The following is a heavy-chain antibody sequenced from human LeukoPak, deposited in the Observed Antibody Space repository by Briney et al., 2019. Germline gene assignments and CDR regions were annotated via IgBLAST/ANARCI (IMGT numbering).Heavy chain of an antibody. CDR1: GYTFTSYG. CDR3: ASTVRYVEQWSDAFDI. J-gene: IGHJ3*02. Sequence: ASVKVSCKASGYTFTSYGISWVRRAPGQGLEWMGWISAYNGNTNYAQKLQGRVTMTTDTSTSTAYMELRSLRSDDTAVYYCASTVRYVEQWSDAFDIWGQGTMVTVSS. D-gene: IGHD6-19*01. V-gene: IGHV1-18*01. CDR2: ISAYNGNT.